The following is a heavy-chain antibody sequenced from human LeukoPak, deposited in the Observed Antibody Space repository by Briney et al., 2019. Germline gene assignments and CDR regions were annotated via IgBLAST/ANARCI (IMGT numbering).Heavy chain of an antibody. V-gene: IGHV3-11*01. CDR2: ISSSGSTL. CDR3: ARDRYYYDSTNYS. CDR1: GFTFSDYY. J-gene: IGHJ4*02. Sequence: GGSLRLSCAASGFTFSDYYMSWIRQAPGKGLGWISYISSSGSTLYYADSVKGRFTISRDNAMNSLFLQMNSLRAEDTAVYYCARDRYYYDSTNYSGGQGTLVTVSS. D-gene: IGHD3-22*01.